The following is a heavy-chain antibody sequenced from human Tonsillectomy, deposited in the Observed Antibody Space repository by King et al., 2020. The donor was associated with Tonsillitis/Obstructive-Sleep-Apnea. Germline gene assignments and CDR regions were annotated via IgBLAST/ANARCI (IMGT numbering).Heavy chain of an antibody. CDR1: GFTFSSHA. V-gene: IGHV3-23*04. D-gene: IGHD1-26*01. CDR2: ISDSGDNT. Sequence: VQLVESGGGLEQPGGSLRLSCSASGFTFSSHAMSWVRQAPGKGLEWVSTISDSGDNTYYADSVRGRLTISRDNSKKTVSLQVNSLRAEDTAIYYCAKGRVGYGYGLDVWGQGTTVTVSS. CDR3: AKGRVGYGYGLDV. J-gene: IGHJ6*02.